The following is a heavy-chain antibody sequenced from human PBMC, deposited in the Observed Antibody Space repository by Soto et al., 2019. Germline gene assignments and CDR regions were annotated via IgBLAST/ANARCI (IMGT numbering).Heavy chain of an antibody. J-gene: IGHJ6*02. CDR1: GCTVSSYA. Sequence: SVKVSCKASGCTVSSYAISWVRQAPGQGLEWMGGIIPIFGTANYAQKFQGRVTITADKSTSTAYMELSSLRSEDTAVYYCARPSAGGDYYYYYGMDVWGQGTTVTVSS. CDR3: ARPSAGGDYYYYYGMDV. V-gene: IGHV1-69*06. CDR2: IIPIFGTA. D-gene: IGHD3-10*01.